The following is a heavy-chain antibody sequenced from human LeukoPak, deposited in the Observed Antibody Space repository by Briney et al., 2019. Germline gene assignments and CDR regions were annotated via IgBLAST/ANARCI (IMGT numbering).Heavy chain of an antibody. V-gene: IGHV3-74*01. CDR1: GFTLSSNW. CDR2: INSDGSST. CDR3: AKNPSIWPVRDYYYGMDV. Sequence: GGSQRLSCAASGFTLSSNWMHWVRQAPGKGLVWVSRINSDGSSTSYADSVKGRFTISRDNSKNTLYLQMNSLRAEDTAVYYCAKNPSIWPVRDYYYGMDVWGQGTTVTVSS. J-gene: IGHJ6*02. D-gene: IGHD3-10*01.